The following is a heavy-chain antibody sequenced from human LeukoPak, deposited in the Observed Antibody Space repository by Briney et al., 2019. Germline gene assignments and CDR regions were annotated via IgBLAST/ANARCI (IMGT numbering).Heavy chain of an antibody. J-gene: IGHJ4*02. D-gene: IGHD3-22*01. CDR1: GFTFDDYA. V-gene: IGHV3-43D*03. CDR2: ISWDGGST. Sequence: PGGSLRLSCAASGFTFDDYAMHWVRQAPGKGLEWVSLISWDGGSTYYADSVKGRFTISRDNSKNSLYLQMNSLRAEDTALYYCAKGRYYYDSSGYLHDWGQGTLVTVSS. CDR3: AKGRYYYDSSGYLHD.